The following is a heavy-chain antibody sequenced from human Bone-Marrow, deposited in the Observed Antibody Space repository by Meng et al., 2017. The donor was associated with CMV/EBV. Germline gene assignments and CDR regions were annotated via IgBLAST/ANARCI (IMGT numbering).Heavy chain of an antibody. CDR2: IYTSGNT. V-gene: IGHV4-4*07. D-gene: IGHD6-19*01. CDR3: ATEPLGFSSGWHELGQ. J-gene: IGHJ4*02. CDR1: GGSMSSYY. Sequence: AGGSMSSYYWNWIRQTAGQGLEWIGRIYTSGNTAYNPSLKSRVTMSIDTSKNQFSLKLNSVTAADTAMYYCATEPLGFSSGWHELGQWGQGTLVTVSS.